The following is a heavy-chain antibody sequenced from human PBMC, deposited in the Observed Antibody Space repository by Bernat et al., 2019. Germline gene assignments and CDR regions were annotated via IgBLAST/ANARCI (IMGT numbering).Heavy chain of an antibody. J-gene: IGHJ5*02. Sequence: QVQLVESGGGVVQPGRSLRLSCAASGFTFSSYGMHWVRQAPGKGLEWVAVISYDGSNKYYADSVKGRFTISRDNSKNTLYLQMNSLRAEDTAVYYCAKTGRGVQAIWFDPWGQGTLVTVSS. V-gene: IGHV3-30*18. CDR1: GFTFSSYG. CDR3: AKTGRGVQAIWFDP. CDR2: ISYDGSNK. D-gene: IGHD1-1*01.